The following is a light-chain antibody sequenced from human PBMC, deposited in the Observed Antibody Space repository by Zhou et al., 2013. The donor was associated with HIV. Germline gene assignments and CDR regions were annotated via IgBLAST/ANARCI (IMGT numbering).Light chain of an antibody. CDR1: QTISTY. CDR2: DAS. V-gene: IGKV1-33*01. CDR3: QQCANLPLT. Sequence: DIQMTQSPSSLSASVGDSVTITCRASQTISTYLNWYQQKPGKAPKLLIYDASNLESGVPSRFSGGGSGTDFTFAISSLQPEDIATYYCQQCANLPLTFGGGTKVEIK. J-gene: IGKJ4*01.